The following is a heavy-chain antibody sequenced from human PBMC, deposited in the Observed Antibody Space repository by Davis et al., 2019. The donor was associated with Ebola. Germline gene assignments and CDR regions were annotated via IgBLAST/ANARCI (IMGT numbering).Heavy chain of an antibody. Sequence: GESLKISCAVSGYSFRNDWMAWVRQAPGKGLEWVANINHIGYEKYYGDSVKGRFTIYRDNAKNSVYLQMDSLRVEDTAVYYCTRDLSPSDVWRRYFEFWGQGTLVTVSS. CDR3: TRDLSPSDVWRRYFEF. CDR1: GYSFRNDW. CDR2: INHIGYEK. D-gene: IGHD3-16*01. V-gene: IGHV3-7*03. J-gene: IGHJ4*02.